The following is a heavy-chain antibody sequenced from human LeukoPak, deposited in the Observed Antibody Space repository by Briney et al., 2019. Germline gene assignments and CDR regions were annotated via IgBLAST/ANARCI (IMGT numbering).Heavy chain of an antibody. CDR3: AKDLSPVIKAFDI. Sequence: GRSLRLSCAASGFTFDDYAMHWVRQAPGKGLEWVSGISWNSGSIGYADSVKGRFTISRDNAKNSLYLQMNSLRAEDTALYYCAKDLSPVIKAFDIWGQGTMVTVSS. D-gene: IGHD3-22*01. V-gene: IGHV3-9*01. CDR1: GFTFDDYA. CDR2: ISWNSGSI. J-gene: IGHJ3*02.